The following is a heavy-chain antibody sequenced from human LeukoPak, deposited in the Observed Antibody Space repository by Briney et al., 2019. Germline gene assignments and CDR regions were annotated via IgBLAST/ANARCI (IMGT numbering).Heavy chain of an antibody. Sequence: ASVKVSCKASGYTFTSYAMNWVRQAPGQGLEWMGWINTNTGNPTYAQGFTGRFVFSLDTSVSTAYLQISSLKAEGTAVYYCARGGYDRSGYLEYYFDYWGQGALVTVSS. CDR2: INTNTGNP. D-gene: IGHD3-22*01. V-gene: IGHV7-4-1*02. J-gene: IGHJ4*02. CDR1: GYTFTSYA. CDR3: ARGGYDRSGYLEYYFDY.